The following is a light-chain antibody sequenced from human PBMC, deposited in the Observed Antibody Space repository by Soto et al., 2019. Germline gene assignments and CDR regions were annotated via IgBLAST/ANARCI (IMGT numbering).Light chain of an antibody. CDR2: STN. V-gene: IGLV1-40*01. CDR1: SSNIGAGYD. Sequence: QSVLTQPASVSGAPGQRVTISSTGRSSNIGAGYDVHWYQRLPGTAPKVLIYSTNNRPSGVPDRFSGSKSGTSASLAITGLQAEDEADYYCQSYDSSLSGSYVFGTGTKLTVL. CDR3: QSYDSSLSGSYV. J-gene: IGLJ1*01.